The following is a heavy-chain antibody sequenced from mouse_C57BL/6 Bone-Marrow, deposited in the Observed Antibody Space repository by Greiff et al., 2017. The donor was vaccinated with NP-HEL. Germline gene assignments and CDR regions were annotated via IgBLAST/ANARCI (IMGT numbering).Heavy chain of an antibody. CDR2: ISSGGSYT. V-gene: IGHV5-6*01. Sequence: EVQVVESGGDLVKPGGSLKLSCAASGFTFSSYGMSWVRQTPDKRLEWVATISSGGSYTYYPDSVKGRFTISRDNAKNTLYLQMSSLKSEDTAMYYCARQPLLLRLGFAYWGQGTLVTVSA. CDR1: GFTFSSYG. CDR3: ARQPLLLRLGFAY. D-gene: IGHD1-1*01. J-gene: IGHJ3*01.